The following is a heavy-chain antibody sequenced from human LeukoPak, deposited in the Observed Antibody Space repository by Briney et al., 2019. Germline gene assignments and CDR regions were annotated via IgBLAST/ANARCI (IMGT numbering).Heavy chain of an antibody. J-gene: IGHJ5*02. Sequence: GGSLRLSCAASGFTFDDYAIHWVRQAPGKGLEWVSGISWNSGSIGYAASVQGRFTISGDNAKNSLYLQMNSLRAEDTALYYCAKAAGAYYYGSGSSSWFDPWGQGTLVTVSS. CDR3: AKAAGAYYYGSGSSSWFDP. CDR2: ISWNSGSI. V-gene: IGHV3-9*01. D-gene: IGHD3-10*01. CDR1: GFTFDDYA.